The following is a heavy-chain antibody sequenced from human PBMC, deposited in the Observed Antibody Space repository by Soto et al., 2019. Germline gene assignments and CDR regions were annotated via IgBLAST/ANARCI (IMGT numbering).Heavy chain of an antibody. Sequence: QVQLVQSGAEVKKPGASVKVSCKASGYTFTNYAMHWVRQAPGQRLEWMGWINAGNGNTKYSQKFQGRVTITRDTSASTAYMELSSLRSEDTAVYYCARGDGYYYFDYWGQGTLVTVSS. CDR3: ARGDGYYYFDY. V-gene: IGHV1-3*01. CDR1: GYTFTNYA. J-gene: IGHJ4*02. CDR2: INAGNGNT. D-gene: IGHD3-22*01.